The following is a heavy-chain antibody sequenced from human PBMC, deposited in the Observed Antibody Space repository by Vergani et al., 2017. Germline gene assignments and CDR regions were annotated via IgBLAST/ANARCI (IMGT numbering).Heavy chain of an antibody. CDR2: IYYSGST. D-gene: IGHD2-15*01. CDR1: GGSISSGDYY. Sequence: QVQLQESGPGLVKPSQTLSLTCTVSGGSISSGDYYWGWIRQPPGKGLEWIGYIYYSGSTYYNPSRKSRVTISVDTSKNQFSLKLSSVTAADTAVYYCARGKWDRGYSNLFDPWGQGTLVTVSS. J-gene: IGHJ5*02. CDR3: ARGKWDRGYSNLFDP. V-gene: IGHV4-30-4*01.